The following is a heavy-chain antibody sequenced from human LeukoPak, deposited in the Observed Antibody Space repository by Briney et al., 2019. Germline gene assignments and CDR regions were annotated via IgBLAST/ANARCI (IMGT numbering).Heavy chain of an antibody. D-gene: IGHD5-18*01. CDR2: ISNDGSKK. CDR3: AKDRYSYAFEYSDS. V-gene: IGHV3-30*18. J-gene: IGHJ4*02. Sequence: GGSLRLSCAASGFTFSGYGMHWVRQAPGKGLDWVAVISNDGSKKYYADSVKGRFTISRDNSKNTLSLQVSSLRTEDTAVYYCAKDRYSYAFEYSDSWGQGTLVTVSS. CDR1: GFTFSGYG.